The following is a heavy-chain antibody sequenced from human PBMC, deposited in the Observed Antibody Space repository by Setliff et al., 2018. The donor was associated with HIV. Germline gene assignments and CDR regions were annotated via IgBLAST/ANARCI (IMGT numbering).Heavy chain of an antibody. Sequence: GESLKISCKGPGYSSTSYWIGWVRQMPGKGLEWMGIIYLDDSDTRYSPAFQVHVNISVDKSITPAYLQWKSLKTSDTAMYYCARQAGQLTGGIHDWGQGTLVTVSS. J-gene: IGHJ4*02. CDR2: IYLDDSDT. CDR1: GYSSTSYW. D-gene: IGHD2-8*02. V-gene: IGHV5-51*01. CDR3: ARQAGQLTGGIHD.